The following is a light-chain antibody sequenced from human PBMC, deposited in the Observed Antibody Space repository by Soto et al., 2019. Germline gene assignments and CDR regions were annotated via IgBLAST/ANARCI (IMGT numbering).Light chain of an antibody. CDR3: QQYNNWPPMWT. V-gene: IGKV3-15*01. CDR2: AVS. CDR1: QSISSN. J-gene: IGKJ1*01. Sequence: EILMTQSPATLSVSPGERATLSCRASQSISSNLAWYQQKPGQAPRLLIYAVSTRASGIPARFRGSGSGTDFTLTISSLQSEDFAVYYCQQYNNWPPMWTFGQGTKVDIK.